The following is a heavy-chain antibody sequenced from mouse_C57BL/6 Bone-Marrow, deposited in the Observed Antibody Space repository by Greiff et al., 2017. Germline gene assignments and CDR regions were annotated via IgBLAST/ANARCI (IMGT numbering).Heavy chain of an antibody. CDR1: GYTFTSYW. V-gene: IGHV1-59*01. J-gene: IGHJ3*01. CDR2: IDPSDSYT. Sequence: QVQLQQPGAELVRPGTSVKLSCKASGYTFTSYWMHWVKQRPGQGLEWIGVIDPSDSYTNYNQKFKGKATLTVNTSSSTASMQRSSLTTEDSAVYYCAIRDYYGSAWFAYWGQGTLVTVSA. CDR3: AIRDYYGSAWFAY. D-gene: IGHD1-1*01.